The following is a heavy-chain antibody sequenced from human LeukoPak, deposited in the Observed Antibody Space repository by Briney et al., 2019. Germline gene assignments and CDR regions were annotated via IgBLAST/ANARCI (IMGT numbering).Heavy chain of an antibody. D-gene: IGHD1-26*01. J-gene: IGHJ4*02. CDR1: GYTFTSYY. CDR3: ARDDGIVGAKALDY. V-gene: IGHV1-46*01. Sequence: ASVKVSCKASGYTFTSYYMHWVRQAPGQGLEWMGLINPSGGSTSYAQKFRGRVTMTRDTSTSTVYMELSSLGSENTAVYYCARDDGIVGAKALDYWGQGTLVTVSS. CDR2: INPSGGST.